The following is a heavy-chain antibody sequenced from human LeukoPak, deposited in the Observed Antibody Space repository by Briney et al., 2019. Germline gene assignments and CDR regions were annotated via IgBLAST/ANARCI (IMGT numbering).Heavy chain of an antibody. V-gene: IGHV5-51*01. CDR2: IYPGDSDT. CDR1: GYSFTSYW. J-gene: IGHJ3*02. D-gene: IGHD3-22*01. Sequence: GESLKISCKTSGYSFTSYWIGWVRQMPGKGLEWMGIIYPGDSDTRYSPSFQGQVTTSADKSISTAYLQWSSLKASDTAMYYCARHHDSSGYYSDDAFDIWGQGTMVTVSS. CDR3: ARHHDSSGYYSDDAFDI.